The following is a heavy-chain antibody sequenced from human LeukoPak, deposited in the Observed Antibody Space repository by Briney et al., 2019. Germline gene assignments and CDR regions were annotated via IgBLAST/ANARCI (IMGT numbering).Heavy chain of an antibody. D-gene: IGHD2-15*01. CDR3: AKDRRLGYCSGGSCYLDY. CDR2: ISYDGSNK. J-gene: IGHJ4*02. Sequence: GGSLRLSCAASGFTFSSYGMHWVRQAPGKGLEWVAVISYDGSNKYYADSVKGRFNISRDNSKNTLYLQMNSLRAEDTAVYYCAKDRRLGYCSGGSCYLDYWGQGTLVTVSS. CDR1: GFTFSSYG. V-gene: IGHV3-30*18.